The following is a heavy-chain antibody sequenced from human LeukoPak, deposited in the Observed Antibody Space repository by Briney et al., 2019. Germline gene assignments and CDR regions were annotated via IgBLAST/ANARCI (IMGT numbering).Heavy chain of an antibody. D-gene: IGHD1-1*01. CDR3: ARDSVDLERRNWFDP. V-gene: IGHV1-46*02. J-gene: IGHJ5*02. Sequence: GASVKLSCKASPYTFNKYYIHWVRQAPGQGLEWMGVINPSGRSASYAQRSQGRVTMTRDTSASTVYMDLSSLTSDDTAVYYCARDSVDLERRNWFDPWGQGTLVTASS. CDR1: PYTFNKYY. CDR2: INPSGRSA.